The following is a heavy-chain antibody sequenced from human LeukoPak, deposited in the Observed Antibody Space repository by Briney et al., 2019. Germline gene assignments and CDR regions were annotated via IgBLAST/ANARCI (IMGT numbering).Heavy chain of an antibody. V-gene: IGHV3-23*01. J-gene: IGHJ4*02. D-gene: IGHD6-13*01. CDR1: GFTFSSYA. Sequence: GGSLRLSCAASGFTFSSYAMSWVRQAPGKGLEWVSAISGSGGSTYYADSVKGRFTISRVNSKNTLYLQMNSLRAEDTAVYYCAKSGYSSSWYWGFDYWGQGTLVTVSS. CDR2: ISGSGGST. CDR3: AKSGYSSSWYWGFDY.